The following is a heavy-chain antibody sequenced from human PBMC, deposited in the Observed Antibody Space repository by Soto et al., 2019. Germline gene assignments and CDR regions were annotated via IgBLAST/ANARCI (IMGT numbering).Heavy chain of an antibody. CDR2: IYYSGST. V-gene: IGHV4-59*01. D-gene: IGHD5-18*01. Sequence: SETLSLTCTVSGGSISSYYRSWIRQPPGKGLEWIGYIYYSGSTNYNPSLKSRVTISVDTSKNQFSLKLSSVTAADTAVYYCASHVDTAMVFDYWGQGTLVTVSS. J-gene: IGHJ4*02. CDR1: GGSISSYY. CDR3: ASHVDTAMVFDY.